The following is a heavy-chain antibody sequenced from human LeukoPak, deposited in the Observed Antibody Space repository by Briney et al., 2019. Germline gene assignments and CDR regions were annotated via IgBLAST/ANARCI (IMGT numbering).Heavy chain of an antibody. D-gene: IGHD2-2*01. V-gene: IGHV3-48*02. CDR1: GFTFSNYG. Sequence: GGSLRLSCAASGFTFSNYGMSWLRQAPGKGLEWVSAISGSSSTIYYADSVKGRFTISRDNAKNSLYLQMNSLRDEDTAVYYCARDQEYQLLQWGQGTLVTVST. J-gene: IGHJ4*02. CDR2: ISGSSSTI. CDR3: ARDQEYQLLQ.